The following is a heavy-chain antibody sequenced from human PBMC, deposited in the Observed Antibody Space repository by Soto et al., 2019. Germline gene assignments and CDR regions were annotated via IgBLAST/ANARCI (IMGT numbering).Heavy chain of an antibody. J-gene: IGHJ4*02. Sequence: EVQLLESWGGLVQPGGSLRLSCVASGVTFSSYGMSWVRQAPGKGLEWVSGISGSGGSTYYADSVKGRLTISRDNSKITLYLQVDSRRAEDTAVYYCAREAPRCSSISCYSEYWGQGTLVTVSS. CDR1: GVTFSSYG. CDR3: AREAPRCSSISCYSEY. D-gene: IGHD2-2*01. CDR2: ISGSGGST. V-gene: IGHV3-23*01.